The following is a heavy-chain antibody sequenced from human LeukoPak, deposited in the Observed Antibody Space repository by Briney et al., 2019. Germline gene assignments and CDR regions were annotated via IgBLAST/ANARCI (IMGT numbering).Heavy chain of an antibody. V-gene: IGHV5-51*01. Sequence: RGESLKISCKSSGYTITTYWIGWVRQMPGKGLEWLGLIYLGDSHATTSPSSFQGQVTISADKSISTAYLQWSSLKASDSAMYYCISAVQGTTYFVQWGQGIRVTVSS. CDR1: GYTITTYW. J-gene: IGHJ4*02. CDR3: ISAVQGTTYFVQ. CDR2: IYLGDSHA. D-gene: IGHD2/OR15-2a*01.